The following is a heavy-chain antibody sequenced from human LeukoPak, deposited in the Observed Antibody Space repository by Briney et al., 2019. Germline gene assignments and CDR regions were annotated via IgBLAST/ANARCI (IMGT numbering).Heavy chain of an antibody. D-gene: IGHD1-26*01. V-gene: IGHV6-1*01. CDR2: TYYRSKWYS. Sequence: SQTLSLTCAISGDSVSSNSVAWNWIRQSPSRGLEWLGRTYYRSKWYSDYAVSVKSRITINPDTSKNQFSLQLKSVTPEDTAVYYCARDRVGATRELFDYWGQGTLVTVSS. J-gene: IGHJ4*02. CDR1: GDSVSSNSVA. CDR3: ARDRVGATRELFDY.